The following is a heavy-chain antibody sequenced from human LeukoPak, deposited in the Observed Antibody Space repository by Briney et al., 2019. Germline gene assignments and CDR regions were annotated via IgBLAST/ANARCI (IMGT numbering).Heavy chain of an antibody. Sequence: SETLSLTCAVYDGSFSGYYWGWIRQPPGKGLEWIGEINHSGSANYNPSLKSRVTISVDTSKNQFSLKMASVTAADTAVYFCARRPNYPDYWGRGTPVTVSS. CDR3: ARRPNYPDY. CDR1: DGSFSGYY. J-gene: IGHJ4*02. D-gene: IGHD1-1*01. V-gene: IGHV4-34*01. CDR2: INHSGSA.